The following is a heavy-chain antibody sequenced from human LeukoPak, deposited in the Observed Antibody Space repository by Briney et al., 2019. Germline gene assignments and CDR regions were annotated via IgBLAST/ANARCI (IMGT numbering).Heavy chain of an antibody. CDR1: GYTFTGYY. CDR2: INPNSGGT. D-gene: IGHD3-10*01. V-gene: IGHV1-2*02. CDR3: ARLDYYGSGSYLSPDI. Sequence: ASVKVSCKASGYTFTGYYMHWVRQAPGQGLEWMGWINPNSGGTNYAQNFQGRVTMTRDTSISTAYMELSRLRSDDTAVYYCARLDYYGSGSYLSPDIWGQGTMVTVSS. J-gene: IGHJ3*02.